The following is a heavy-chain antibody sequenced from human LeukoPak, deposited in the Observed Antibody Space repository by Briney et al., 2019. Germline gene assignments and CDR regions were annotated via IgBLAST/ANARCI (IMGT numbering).Heavy chain of an antibody. CDR2: IYYSGST. V-gene: IGHV4-39*07. CDR1: GGSISSSSDY. Sequence: SETLSLTCTVSGGSISSSSDYWGWIRQPPGKGLEWIGSIYYSGSTYYNPSLKSRVTISVDTSKNQFSLKLSSVTAADTAVYYCARETSQKGAHYMDVWGKGTTVTIFS. D-gene: IGHD3-16*01. J-gene: IGHJ6*03. CDR3: ARETSQKGAHYMDV.